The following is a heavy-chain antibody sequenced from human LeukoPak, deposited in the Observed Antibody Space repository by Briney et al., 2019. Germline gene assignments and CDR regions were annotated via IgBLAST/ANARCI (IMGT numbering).Heavy chain of an antibody. CDR3: ARAGGGDKQQLVWYFDL. D-gene: IGHD6-13*01. J-gene: IGHJ2*01. Sequence: GGSLRLSCAASGFTVSSNYMSWVRRAPGKGLEWVSLIYSGGVTYYADSVKGRFTISRDNSKNTLYLQMNSLRAEDTAVYYCARAGGGDKQQLVWYFDLWGRGTLVTVSS. V-gene: IGHV3-53*01. CDR1: GFTVSSNY. CDR2: IYSGGVT.